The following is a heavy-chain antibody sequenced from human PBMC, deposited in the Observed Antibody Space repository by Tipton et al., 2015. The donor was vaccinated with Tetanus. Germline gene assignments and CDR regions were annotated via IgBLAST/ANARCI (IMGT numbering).Heavy chain of an antibody. CDR2: IYYSGST. CDR3: ARDPSGGVRYFDY. D-gene: IGHD2-8*01. CDR1: GGFISRDY. V-gene: IGHV4-39*02. Sequence: GLVKPSETLSLTCTVSGGFISRDYWGWIRQPPGKGLEWIGSIYYSGSTYYNPSLKSRVTISVDTSKNQFSLKLSSVTAADTAVYYCARDPSGGVRYFDYWGQGTLVTVSS. J-gene: IGHJ4*02.